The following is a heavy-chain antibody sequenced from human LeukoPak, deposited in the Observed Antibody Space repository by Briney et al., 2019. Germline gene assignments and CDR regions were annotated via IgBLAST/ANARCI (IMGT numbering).Heavy chain of an antibody. D-gene: IGHD3-22*01. CDR1: GFTFSTYA. CDR3: ARDRADSGSFTDY. Sequence: GGSLRLSCAASGFTFSTYALTWVRQAPGKGLEWLSLISGSGSSSYYADSVKGRFTISRDNLRNTLYLQMNSLRAEDTAVYYCARDRADSGSFTDYWGQGTLVTVSS. V-gene: IGHV3-23*01. CDR2: ISGSGSSS. J-gene: IGHJ4*02.